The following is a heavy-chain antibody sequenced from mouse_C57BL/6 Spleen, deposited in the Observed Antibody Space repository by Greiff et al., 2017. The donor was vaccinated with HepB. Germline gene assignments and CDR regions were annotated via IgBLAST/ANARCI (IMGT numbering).Heavy chain of an antibody. CDR1: GYAFSSSW. CDR3: ARGFTTVVPFDY. CDR2: IYPGDGDT. Sequence: QVQLKESGPELVKPGASVKISCKASGYAFSSSWMNWVKQRPGKGLEWIGRIYPGDGDTNYNGKFKGKATLTADKSSSTAYMQLSSLTSEDSAVYFCARGFTTVVPFDYWGQGTTLTVSS. V-gene: IGHV1-82*01. J-gene: IGHJ2*01. D-gene: IGHD1-1*01.